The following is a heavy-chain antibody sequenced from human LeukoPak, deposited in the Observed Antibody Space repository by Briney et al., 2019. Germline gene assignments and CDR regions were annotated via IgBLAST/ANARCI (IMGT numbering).Heavy chain of an antibody. Sequence: SETLSLTCTVSGGSASSGSYYWSWIRQPPGKGLEWIGYIYYSGSTNYNPSLKSRVTISVDTSKNQFSLKLSSVTAADTAVYYCATHSPGLRFLEWTPLPYMDVWGKGTTVTVSS. D-gene: IGHD3-3*01. V-gene: IGHV4-61*01. CDR2: IYYSGST. J-gene: IGHJ6*03. CDR1: GGSASSGSYY. CDR3: ATHSPGLRFLEWTPLPYMDV.